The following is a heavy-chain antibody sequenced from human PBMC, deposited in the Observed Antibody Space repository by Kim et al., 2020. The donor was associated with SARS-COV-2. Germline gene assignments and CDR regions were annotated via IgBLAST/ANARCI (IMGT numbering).Heavy chain of an antibody. J-gene: IGHJ4*02. CDR1: GYTFSDYY. CDR3: ARDDSGGWYGGIDY. CDR2: INPNSGGT. D-gene: IGHD6-19*01. Sequence: ASVKVSCKAAGYTFSDYYIHWVRQAPGQGLEWMGWINPNSGGTNYAQKFQGRVTMTRDTSITTAYMELSRLRSDDTAVYYCARDDSGGWYGGIDYWGQGT. V-gene: IGHV1-2*02.